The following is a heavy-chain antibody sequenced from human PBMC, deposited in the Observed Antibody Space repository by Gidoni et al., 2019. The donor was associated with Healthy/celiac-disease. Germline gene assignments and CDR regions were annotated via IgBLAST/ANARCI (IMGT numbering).Heavy chain of an antibody. CDR2: INHSGST. Sequence: QVQLQQWGAGLLKPSETLSLTCAVYGGSFSGYYWSWIRQPPGKGLEWIGEINHSGSTNYNPSLKSRVTISVDTSKNQFSLKLSSVTAADTAVYYCARGRIDSSGYPPYYYGMDVWGQGTTVTVSS. CDR3: ARGRIDSSGYPPYYYGMDV. D-gene: IGHD3-22*01. J-gene: IGHJ6*02. CDR1: GGSFSGYY. V-gene: IGHV4-34*01.